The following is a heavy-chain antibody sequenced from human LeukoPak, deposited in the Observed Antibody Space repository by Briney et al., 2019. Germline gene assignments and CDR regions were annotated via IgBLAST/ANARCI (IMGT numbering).Heavy chain of an antibody. J-gene: IGHJ4*02. D-gene: IGHD2-2*01. CDR1: GGTFSSYA. CDR3: ARSSTSRWYFDY. V-gene: IGHV1-69*13. CDR2: IIPIFGTA. Sequence: ASVKVSCKASGGTFSSYAISWVRQAPGQGLEWMGGIIPIFGTANYAQKFQGRVTITADESTSTAYMELSSLRSEDTAVYYCARSSTSRWYFDYWGQGTLVTVSS.